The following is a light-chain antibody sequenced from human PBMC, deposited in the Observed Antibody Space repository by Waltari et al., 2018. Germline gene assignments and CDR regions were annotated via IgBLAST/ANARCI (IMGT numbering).Light chain of an antibody. CDR3: GTWDSSLSAWV. CDR2: DSH. J-gene: IGLJ3*02. Sequence: QSVLTQPPSVSAAPGQKVTISCSGSSSTIGNNDVSWYQQLPGAAPKLLIYDSHKRPSGIPVRFSGSKAGTSATLGITGLQTGDEADYYCGTWDSSLSAWVFGGGTKLTVL. CDR1: SSTIGNND. V-gene: IGLV1-51*01.